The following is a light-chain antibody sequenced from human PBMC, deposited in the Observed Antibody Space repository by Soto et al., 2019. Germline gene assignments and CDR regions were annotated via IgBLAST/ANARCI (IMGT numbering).Light chain of an antibody. CDR3: SSYTSSFLYV. J-gene: IGLJ1*01. CDR1: SSDVGGYNY. Sequence: QSALTQPASVSGSPGQSITISCTGTSSDVGGYNYVSWYQQHPGKAPKLMIYEVSSRPSGVSNRFSGSKSGNTASLTISGLQAEDEGDYYCSSYTSSFLYVLGTGTKVTVL. V-gene: IGLV2-14*01. CDR2: EVS.